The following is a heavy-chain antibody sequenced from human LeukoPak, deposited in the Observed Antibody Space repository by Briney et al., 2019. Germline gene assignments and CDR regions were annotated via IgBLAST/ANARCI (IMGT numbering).Heavy chain of an antibody. J-gene: IGHJ4*02. CDR3: AREGINWNTFDY. CDR2: IYYSGST. Sequence: SETLSLTCTVSGGSISSGGYYWSWIRQHPGKGLEWIGYIYYSGSTYYNPSLKSRVTISVDTSKNQFSLKLSSVTAADTAVYYCAREGINWNTFDYWGQGTLVTVSS. V-gene: IGHV4-31*03. D-gene: IGHD1-1*01. CDR1: GGSISSGGYY.